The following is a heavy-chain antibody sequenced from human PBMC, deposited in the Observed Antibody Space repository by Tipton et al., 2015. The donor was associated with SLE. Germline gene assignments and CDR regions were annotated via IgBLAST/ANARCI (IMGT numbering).Heavy chain of an antibody. CDR1: GYSISSGYY. D-gene: IGHD2-2*01. J-gene: IGHJ1*01. Sequence: TLSLTCSATGYSISSGYYWGWIRQPPGKGLEWIGSIYHSGSTYYNPSLTGRVTLSVDTSRKQFSLKLTSVTAADTAVYYCAVGFCSSSSCQREYFQHWGQGALVTVSS. V-gene: IGHV4-38-2*02. CDR3: AVGFCSSSSCQREYFQH. CDR2: IYHSGST.